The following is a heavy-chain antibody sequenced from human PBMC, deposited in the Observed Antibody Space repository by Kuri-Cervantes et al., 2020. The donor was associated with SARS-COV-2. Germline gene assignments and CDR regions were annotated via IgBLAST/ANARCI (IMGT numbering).Heavy chain of an antibody. J-gene: IGHJ6*02. CDR2: ISYDTRNK. Sequence: GGSLRLSCAASGFTFSSYGMHWVRQAPGKGLEWVAVISYDTRNKYYADSVKGRFTISRDNSKNTLYLQMNSLRAEDTAVYYCAKVAEEDSSGWYPDYYYGMDVWGQGTTVTVSS. CDR3: AKVAEEDSSGWYPDYYYGMDV. CDR1: GFTFSSYG. V-gene: IGHV3-30*18. D-gene: IGHD6-19*01.